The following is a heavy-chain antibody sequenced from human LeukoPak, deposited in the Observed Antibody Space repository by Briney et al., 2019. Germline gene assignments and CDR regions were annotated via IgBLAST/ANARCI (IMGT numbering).Heavy chain of an antibody. D-gene: IGHD5-18*01. Sequence: GGSLRLSCAASGFTFSSYAMHWVRQAPGKGLEWVAVISYDGSNKYYADSVKGRFTISRDNSKNTLYLQMNSLRAEDTAVYYCARDLLAESYGYYFDYWGQGTLVTVSS. CDR3: ARDLLAESYGYYFDY. CDR1: GFTFSSYA. J-gene: IGHJ4*02. V-gene: IGHV3-30-3*01. CDR2: ISYDGSNK.